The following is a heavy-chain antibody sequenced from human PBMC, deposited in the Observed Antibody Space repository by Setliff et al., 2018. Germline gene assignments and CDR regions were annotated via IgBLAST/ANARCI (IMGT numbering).Heavy chain of an antibody. D-gene: IGHD2-15*01. J-gene: IGHJ6*03. CDR2: IYTSGST. V-gene: IGHV4-4*07. CDR3: ARGQRYCSGGSCYYYMDG. CDR1: GGSISSYY. Sequence: SETLSLTCTVSGGSISSYYWSWIRQPAGKGLEWIGRIYTSGSTNYNPSLKSRVTMSVDTSKNQFSLKLSSVTAADTAVYYCARGQRYCSGGSCYYYMDGWGKGTAVTVSS.